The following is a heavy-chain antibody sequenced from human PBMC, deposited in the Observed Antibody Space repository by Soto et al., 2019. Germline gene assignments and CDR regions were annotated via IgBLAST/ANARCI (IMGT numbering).Heavy chain of an antibody. Sequence: EVQLLESGGGLQQPGGSLRLSCAASGFTFSNYAMNWVRQAPGKGLEWGSAISGSGGVTYYADSVKGRFTISRDNSNNTQYLQMDSLRAEDTAVYYCAKDRRIWFGGMDVWGPGTTVTVSS. D-gene: IGHD3-10*01. CDR2: ISGSGGVT. J-gene: IGHJ6*02. V-gene: IGHV3-23*01. CDR1: GFTFSNYA. CDR3: AKDRRIWFGGMDV.